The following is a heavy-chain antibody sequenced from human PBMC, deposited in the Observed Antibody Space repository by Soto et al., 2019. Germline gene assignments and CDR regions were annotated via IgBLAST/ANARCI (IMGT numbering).Heavy chain of an antibody. CDR2: IKNDGSEK. CDR3: AREYCGSASCYGNWFDP. D-gene: IGHD2-2*01. Sequence: EVQLVESGGGLVQPGGSLRLSCAASAFMFSSYWMGWVRQAPGKGLEWVANIKNDGSEKYYVDSVRGRFTISRDNAKNSLYLQMNSLRAEDTAVYYCAREYCGSASCYGNWFDPWGQGTLVTVSS. V-gene: IGHV3-7*01. J-gene: IGHJ5*02. CDR1: AFMFSSYW.